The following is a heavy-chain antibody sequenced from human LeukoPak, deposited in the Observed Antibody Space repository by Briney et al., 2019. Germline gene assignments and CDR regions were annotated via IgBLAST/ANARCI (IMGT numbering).Heavy chain of an antibody. Sequence: KSSETLSLTCTVSGGSISSGDYYWSWIRQPPGKGLEWIGFIYDNEKTHYSPSFESRVTISGDTSNNHFSLTLNFVTAADTAIYYCAASQSDYYNSGTYHKTHYWGRGALVTVSS. V-gene: IGHV4-30-4*01. J-gene: IGHJ4*02. CDR3: AASQSDYYNSGTYHKTHY. CDR1: GGSISSGDYY. CDR2: IYDNEKT. D-gene: IGHD3-10*01.